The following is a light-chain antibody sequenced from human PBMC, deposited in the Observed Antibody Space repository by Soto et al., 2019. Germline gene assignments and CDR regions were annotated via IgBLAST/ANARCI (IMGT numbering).Light chain of an antibody. V-gene: IGKV1-5*03. CDR3: QQYKSHRRT. CDR2: KAS. J-gene: IGKJ1*01. Sequence: DIQMTQSPSTLSASVGDRVTITCRASQSISSWLAWYQQKPGKAPKLLINKASSLESGVPSRFSGSGSGTEFTLTISNLQPDDFATYYCQQYKSHRRTFGQGTKVDIK. CDR1: QSISSW.